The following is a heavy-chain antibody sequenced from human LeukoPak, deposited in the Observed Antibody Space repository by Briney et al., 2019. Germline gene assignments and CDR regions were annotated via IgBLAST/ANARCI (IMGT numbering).Heavy chain of an antibody. V-gene: IGHV5-51*01. D-gene: IGHD3-9*01. CDR2: IYPGDSDT. Sequence: GEALQISCQGSGYNFSSYWIGWGRQLPGKGLEWRGIIYPGDSDTRYSPSFQGQVTISADKSISTAYLQWSSLKASDTAMYYCARQYSPNRYFDWFPSGNWFDPWGQGTLVTVSS. J-gene: IGHJ5*02. CDR1: GYNFSSYW. CDR3: ARQYSPNRYFDWFPSGNWFDP.